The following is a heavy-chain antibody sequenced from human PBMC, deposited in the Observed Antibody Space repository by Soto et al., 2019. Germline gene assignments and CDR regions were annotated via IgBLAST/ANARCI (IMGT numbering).Heavy chain of an antibody. J-gene: IGHJ5*02. Sequence: SETLSLTCAVYGGSFRGYYRSWIRQPPGKGLEWIGEINHSGSTNYNPSLKSRVTISVDTSKNQFSLKLSSVTAADTAVYYCATSSPVAGTATWGQGTLVTVSS. CDR1: GGSFRGYY. CDR2: INHSGST. V-gene: IGHV4-34*01. D-gene: IGHD6-19*01. CDR3: ATSSPVAGTAT.